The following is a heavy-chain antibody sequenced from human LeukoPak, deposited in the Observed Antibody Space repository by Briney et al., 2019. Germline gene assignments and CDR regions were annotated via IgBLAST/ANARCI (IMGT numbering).Heavy chain of an antibody. CDR1: GFTFSSYG. CDR2: IWYDGSNK. D-gene: IGHD3-9*01. CDR3: ARDYDILTGYYLWFDP. V-gene: IGHV3-33*01. Sequence: PGRSLRLSCAASGFTFSSYGMHWVRQAPGKGLEWVAVIWYDGSNKYYADSVKGRFTISRDNAKNSLYLQMNSLRAEDTAVYYCARDYDILTGYYLWFDPWGQGTLVTVSS. J-gene: IGHJ5*02.